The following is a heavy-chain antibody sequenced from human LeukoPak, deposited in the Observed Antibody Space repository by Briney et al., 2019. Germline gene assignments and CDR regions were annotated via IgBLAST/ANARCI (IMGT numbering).Heavy chain of an antibody. Sequence: PGGSLRLLCAASGFTFRTHSMNWARQARAKGLEGVSYISSSSSTIHYADSVRGRFTISRDNAKNSLYLQINSPRDEDTAVYYCARAFYGDYGMDVWGQGTTVTVSS. CDR2: ISSSSSTI. CDR1: GFTFRTHS. J-gene: IGHJ6*02. D-gene: IGHD4-17*01. CDR3: ARAFYGDYGMDV. V-gene: IGHV3-48*02.